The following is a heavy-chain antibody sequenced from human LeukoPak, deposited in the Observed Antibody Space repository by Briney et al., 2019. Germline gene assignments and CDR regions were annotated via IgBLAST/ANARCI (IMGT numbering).Heavy chain of an antibody. J-gene: IGHJ4*02. D-gene: IGHD2-8*01. V-gene: IGHV3-48*03. CDR1: GFTFSNYA. Sequence: GGSLRLSCVASGFTFSNYAMNWVRQAPGKGLEWVSFIDDGGSTTFYADSVKGRFTVSRDNAKDSLYLQMNSLRAEDTGIFHCARGPNGINDFDFWGQGTLVTVSS. CDR3: ARGPNGINDFDF. CDR2: IDDGGSTT.